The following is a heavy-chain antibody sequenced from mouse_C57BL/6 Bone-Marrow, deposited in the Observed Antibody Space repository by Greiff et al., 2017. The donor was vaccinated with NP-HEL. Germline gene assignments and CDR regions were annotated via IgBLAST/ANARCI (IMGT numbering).Heavy chain of an antibody. J-gene: IGHJ1*03. CDR2: IWRGGST. D-gene: IGHD2-5*01. CDR3: AKKTYYSKGWYFDV. CDR1: GFSLTSYG. Sequence: VQLVESGPGLVQPSQSLSITCTVSGFSLTSYGVHWVRQSPGKGLEWLGVIWRGGSTAYNAAFMSRLSITKDNSKSQVFFKMNSLQADDTAIYYCAKKTYYSKGWYFDVWGTGTTVTVSS. V-gene: IGHV2-5*01.